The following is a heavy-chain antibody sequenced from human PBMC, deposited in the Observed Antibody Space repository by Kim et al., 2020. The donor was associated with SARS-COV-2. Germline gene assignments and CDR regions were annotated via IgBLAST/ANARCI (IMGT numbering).Heavy chain of an antibody. CDR1: GYTLTELS. CDR3: ATDTGPGRDYYYGMDV. CDR2: FDPEDGET. Sequence: ASVKVSCKVSGYTLTELSMHWVRQAPGKGLEWMGGFDPEDGETIYAQKFQGRVTMTEDTSTDTAYMELSSLRSEDTAVYYCATDTGPGRDYYYGMDVWGQGTTVTVSS. V-gene: IGHV1-24*01. J-gene: IGHJ6*02. D-gene: IGHD1-26*01.